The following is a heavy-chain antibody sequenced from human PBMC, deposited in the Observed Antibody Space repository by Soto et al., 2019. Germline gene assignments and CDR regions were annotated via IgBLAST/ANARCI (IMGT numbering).Heavy chain of an antibody. CDR2: IYYST. V-gene: IGHV4-31*03. J-gene: IGHJ6*02. Sequence: QVQLQESGPGLVKPSQTLSLTCTVSGGSISSGGYYWSWIRQHPGKGLGWIGYIYYSTYYNPSLKSRVTIQVDTSKNQFSLKLSSVTAADTAVYYCARDYRASYPAYYYYGMEVWGQGTTVTVSS. CDR1: GGSISSGGYY. CDR3: ARDYRASYPAYYYYGMEV. D-gene: IGHD3-16*02.